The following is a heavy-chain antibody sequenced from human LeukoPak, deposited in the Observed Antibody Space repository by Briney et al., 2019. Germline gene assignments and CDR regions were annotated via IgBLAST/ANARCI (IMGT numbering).Heavy chain of an antibody. CDR1: GYRFSSSG. CDR2: ISTVNGNS. D-gene: IGHD1-1*01. J-gene: IGHJ3*02. CDR3: ARVRDSDNWWGAFDI. V-gene: IGHV1-18*01. Sequence: GASVKVSCKASGYRFSSSGITWVRQAPGQGPEWMGWISTVNGNSRYAQNFQGRVTLTTDTSTNTAHLELTSLRSDDTAIYYRARVRDSDNWWGAFDIWGQGTMVTVSS.